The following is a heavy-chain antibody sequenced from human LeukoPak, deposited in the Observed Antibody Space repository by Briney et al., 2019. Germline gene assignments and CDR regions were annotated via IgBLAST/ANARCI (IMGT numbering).Heavy chain of an antibody. V-gene: IGHV4-39*01. CDR2: IYYSGST. Sequence: SETLSLTCTVSGGSISSSSYYWGWIRQPPGKGLEWIGSIYYSGSTYYNPSLKSRVTISVDTSKNQFSLKLSSVTAADTAVYYCGRPADCSGGSCYFDYWGQGTLVTVSS. CDR1: GGSISSSSYY. J-gene: IGHJ4*02. D-gene: IGHD2-15*01. CDR3: GRPADCSGGSCYFDY.